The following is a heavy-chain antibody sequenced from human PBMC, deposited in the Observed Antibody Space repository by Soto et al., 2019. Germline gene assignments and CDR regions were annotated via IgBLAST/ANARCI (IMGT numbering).Heavy chain of an antibody. CDR1: GDSVSSNSAA. CDR2: TYYRSKWYN. Sequence: SQTLSLTCAISGDSVSSNSAAWNWIRQSPSRGLEWLGRTYYRSKWYNDYAVSVKSRITINPDTSKNQFSLRLNSVTPEDTAVYYCARDLAPTTVTTYYFDYWGQGTLVTVSS. D-gene: IGHD4-17*01. J-gene: IGHJ4*02. CDR3: ARDLAPTTVTTYYFDY. V-gene: IGHV6-1*01.